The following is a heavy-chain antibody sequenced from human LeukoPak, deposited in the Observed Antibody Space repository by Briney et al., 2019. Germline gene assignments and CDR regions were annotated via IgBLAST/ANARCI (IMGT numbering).Heavy chain of an antibody. Sequence: ASVKVSCKASGYTFTSYGISWVRQAPGQGLEWMGWISAYNGNTNYAQKLQGRVTMTTDTSTSTAYMELRSLRSDDTAVYYCARDRSIAAAASWFDPWGQGTLVTVSS. CDR3: ARDRSIAAAASWFDP. CDR1: GYTFTSYG. CDR2: ISAYNGNT. D-gene: IGHD6-13*01. V-gene: IGHV1-18*01. J-gene: IGHJ5*02.